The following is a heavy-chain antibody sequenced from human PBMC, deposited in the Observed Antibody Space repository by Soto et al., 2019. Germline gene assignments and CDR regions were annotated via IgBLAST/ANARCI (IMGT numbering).Heavy chain of an antibody. CDR2: IYYSGST. J-gene: IGHJ5*02. CDR1: GGSISSYY. Sequence: SETLSLTCTVSGGSISSYYWSWIRQPPGKGLEWIGYIYYSGSTNYNPSLKSRVTISVYTSKNQVSLKLSSVTAADTAVYYCARELRFLEWPQGDWFDPWGQGTLVTVSS. D-gene: IGHD3-3*01. CDR3: ARELRFLEWPQGDWFDP. V-gene: IGHV4-59*01.